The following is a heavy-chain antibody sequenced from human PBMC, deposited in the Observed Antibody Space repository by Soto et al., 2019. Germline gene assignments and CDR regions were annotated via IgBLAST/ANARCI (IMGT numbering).Heavy chain of an antibody. Sequence: SETLSLTCTVSGGSISSYYWSWIRQPPGKGLEWIGYIYYSGSTNYNPSLKSRVTISVDTSKNQFSLKLSSVTAADTAVYYCARDQGYYYDSSGPAGDAFDIWGQGTMVTVSS. CDR3: ARDQGYYYDSSGPAGDAFDI. CDR1: GGSISSYY. V-gene: IGHV4-59*12. CDR2: IYYSGST. J-gene: IGHJ3*02. D-gene: IGHD3-22*01.